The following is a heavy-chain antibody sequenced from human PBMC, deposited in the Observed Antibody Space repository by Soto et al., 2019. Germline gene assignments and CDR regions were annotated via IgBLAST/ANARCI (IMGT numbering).Heavy chain of an antibody. D-gene: IGHD5-18*01. J-gene: IGHJ6*02. CDR3: AGGGYNYGLIGMDV. Sequence: QVQLVESGGGVVQPGRSLRLSCAASGFTFNTYTMHWVRQSPGKGLEWVAVISYDGSNKYSADSVKGRFTISRDNFKSTLYLQMDSLRAEDTSVYYCAGGGYNYGLIGMDVWGQGTTVTVSS. V-gene: IGHV3-30-3*01. CDR2: ISYDGSNK. CDR1: GFTFNTYT.